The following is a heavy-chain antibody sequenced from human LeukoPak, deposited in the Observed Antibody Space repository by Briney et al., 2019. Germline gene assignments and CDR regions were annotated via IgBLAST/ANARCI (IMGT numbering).Heavy chain of an antibody. CDR1: GGSISSGSYY. CDR2: IYTSGSS. CDR3: ARGDYYDTPPGY. J-gene: IGHJ4*02. V-gene: IGHV4-61*02. D-gene: IGHD3-22*01. Sequence: TLSLTCTVSGGSISSGSYYWSWIRQPAGKGLEWIGRIYTSGSSNYNRSLKSRVTISVDTSKNQFSLKLSSVTAADTAVYYCARGDYYDTPPGYWGQGTLVTVSS.